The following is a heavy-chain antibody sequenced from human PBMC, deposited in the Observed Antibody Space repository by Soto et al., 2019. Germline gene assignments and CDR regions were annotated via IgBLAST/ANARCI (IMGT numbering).Heavy chain of an antibody. V-gene: IGHV1-8*01. Sequence: XSVKVSCKASGYSFTSLDINWVRQTTGQGLEWMGWMEPSSGKTGYAQRFQDRVTMTRDTSINTAYMELRSLTSDYTAFYYCARGVTAGVDYWGQGTLVTVSS. CDR1: GYSFTSLD. D-gene: IGHD3-10*01. CDR2: MEPSSGKT. CDR3: ARGVTAGVDY. J-gene: IGHJ4*02.